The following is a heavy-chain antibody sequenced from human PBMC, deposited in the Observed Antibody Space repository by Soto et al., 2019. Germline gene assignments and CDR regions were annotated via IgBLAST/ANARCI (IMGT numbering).Heavy chain of an antibody. V-gene: IGHV4-30-2*01. D-gene: IGHD2-21*02. CDR2: IYNSGNT. CDR3: ARRSDGVWNWFDP. J-gene: IGHJ5*02. CDR1: GGSISSGFYS. Sequence: PSETLSLTCAVSGGSISSGFYSWSWIRQPPGQGLEWIGYIYNSGNTYYNSSLMSRVTISVDRSKNHFSLKLTSVTAADTTVQYCARRSDGVWNWFDPWGQGTQVTFS.